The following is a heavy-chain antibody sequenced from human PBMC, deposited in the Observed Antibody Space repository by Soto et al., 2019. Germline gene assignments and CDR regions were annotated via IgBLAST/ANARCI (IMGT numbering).Heavy chain of an antibody. J-gene: IGHJ3*02. CDR2: INPNSGGT. CDR1: GYTFTGYY. D-gene: IGHD6-19*01. V-gene: IGHV1-2*04. CDR3: ARTRYSSGWQRDAFDI. Sequence: GASVKVSCKASGYTFTGYYMHWVRQAPGQGPEWMGWINPNSGGTNYAQKFQGWVTMTRDTSISTAYMELSRLRSDDTAVYYCARTRYSSGWQRDAFDIWGQGTMVTVS.